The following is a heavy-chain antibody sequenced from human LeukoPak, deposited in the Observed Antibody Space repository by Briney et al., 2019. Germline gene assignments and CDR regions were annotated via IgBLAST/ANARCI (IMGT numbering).Heavy chain of an antibody. V-gene: IGHV5-51*01. CDR2: IYPGDSDT. Sequence: GESLKISCKGSGYSFTSYWIGWVRQMPGKGLEWMGIIYPGDSDTRYSPSFQGQVTISADKSISTAYLQWSSLKASDTAMYYCARQPESPAGSGSYYWFDPWGQGTLVTVSS. D-gene: IGHD3-10*01. CDR3: ARQPESPAGSGSYYWFDP. J-gene: IGHJ5*02. CDR1: GYSFTSYW.